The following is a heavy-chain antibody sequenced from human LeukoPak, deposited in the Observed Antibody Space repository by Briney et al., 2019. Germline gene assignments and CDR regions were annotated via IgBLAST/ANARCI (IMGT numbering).Heavy chain of an antibody. Sequence: GGSLRLSCAASGFTFSDYYMSWILQAPGKGLEWVSYISSSGSTIYYADSVKGRFTISKDNAKNSLYLQMNSLRAEDTAVYYCARDYYYGSGSYYNRLSGYYYGMDVWGQGTTVTVSS. CDR1: GFTFSDYY. J-gene: IGHJ6*02. V-gene: IGHV3-11*01. CDR3: ARDYYYGSGSYYNRLSGYYYGMDV. CDR2: ISSSGSTI. D-gene: IGHD3-10*01.